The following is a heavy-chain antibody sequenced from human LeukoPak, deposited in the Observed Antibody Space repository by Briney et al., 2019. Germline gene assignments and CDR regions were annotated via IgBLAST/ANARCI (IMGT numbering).Heavy chain of an antibody. D-gene: IGHD3-22*01. Sequence: SETLSLTCTVSGGSISSGGYYWSWIRQRPGKGLEWIGYIYYSGSTYYNPSLKSRVTISVDTSKNQFSLKLSSVTAADTAVYYCAREYYYDSTPGAFDIWGQGTMVTVSS. CDR1: GGSISSGGYY. V-gene: IGHV4-31*03. J-gene: IGHJ3*02. CDR3: AREYYYDSTPGAFDI. CDR2: IYYSGST.